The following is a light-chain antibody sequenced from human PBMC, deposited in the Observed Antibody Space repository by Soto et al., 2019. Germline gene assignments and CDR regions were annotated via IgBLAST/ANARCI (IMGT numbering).Light chain of an antibody. CDR3: QQYNSYPRT. CDR1: QSISIW. Sequence: DIQMTQSPSTLSASVGDRVTITCRASQSISIWLAWYQQKPGKAPKLLIYKASTLESGVPSRFSASASGTEFTLTISTLPPSDFARYYCQQYNSYPRTFGQGTKVEIK. CDR2: KAS. V-gene: IGKV1-5*03. J-gene: IGKJ1*01.